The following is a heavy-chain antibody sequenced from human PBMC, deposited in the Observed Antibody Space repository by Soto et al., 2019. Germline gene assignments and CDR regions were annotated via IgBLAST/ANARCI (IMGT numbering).Heavy chain of an antibody. Sequence: GGSLRLSCAASGFTFSSYSMNWVRQAPGKGLEWVSSISSSSSYIYYADSVKGRFTISRDNAKNSLYLQMNSLRAEDTAVYYCARDHGIAAAGHWGQGTLVTVSS. CDR2: ISSSSSYI. CDR3: ARDHGIAAAGH. V-gene: IGHV3-21*01. CDR1: GFTFSSYS. J-gene: IGHJ4*02. D-gene: IGHD6-13*01.